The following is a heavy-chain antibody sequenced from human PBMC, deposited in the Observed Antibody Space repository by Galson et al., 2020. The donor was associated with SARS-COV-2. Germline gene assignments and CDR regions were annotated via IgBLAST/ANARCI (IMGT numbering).Heavy chain of an antibody. CDR2: MNPNSGNT. D-gene: IGHD5-12*01. V-gene: IGHV1-8*01. Sequence: ASVKVSCKASGYSFTNYDINWVRLATGQGLEWMGWMNPNSGNTGYAQKFQGRVTMTGNTSITTVYMELSSLRSEDTAVYYCARAPTWDGYNSYYFDYWGKGTLVTVSS. CDR1: GYSFTNYD. J-gene: IGHJ4*02. CDR3: ARAPTWDGYNSYYFDY.